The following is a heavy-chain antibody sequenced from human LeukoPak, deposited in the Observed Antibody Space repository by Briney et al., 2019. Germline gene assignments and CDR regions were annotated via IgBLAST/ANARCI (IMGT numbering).Heavy chain of an antibody. CDR3: ARRSGYDTIDY. V-gene: IGHV4-39*07. Sequence: PSETLSLTCTVSGDSITGYYWGWIRQPPGKGLEWIGNIYYTGNTYYNASLKSRVTISVDTSKNQFSLKLSSVTAADTAVYYCARRSGYDTIDYWGQGTLVTVSS. CDR1: GDSITGYY. J-gene: IGHJ4*02. D-gene: IGHD5-12*01. CDR2: IYYTGNT.